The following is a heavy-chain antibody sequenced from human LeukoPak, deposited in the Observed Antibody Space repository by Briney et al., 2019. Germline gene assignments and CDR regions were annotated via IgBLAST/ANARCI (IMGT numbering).Heavy chain of an antibody. D-gene: IGHD3-10*01. J-gene: IGHJ4*02. Sequence: SLKISCKGSGYSFTSYWISWVRQMPGKGLEWVSSISWNSDRIAYADSVKGRLTISRDNAKNSLYLQMNSLSSEDTAFYYCARGASVREIDFWGQGTLVTVSS. V-gene: IGHV3-9*01. CDR3: ARGASVREIDF. CDR1: GYSFTSYW. CDR2: ISWNSDRI.